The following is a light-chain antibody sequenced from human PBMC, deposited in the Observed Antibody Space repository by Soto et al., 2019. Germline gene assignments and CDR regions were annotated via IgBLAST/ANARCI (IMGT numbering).Light chain of an antibody. CDR1: QSVSRK. CDR2: GAS. J-gene: IGKJ3*01. Sequence: EIVMTQSPATLSVSPGESATLSFRASQSVSRKLVWYQQKPGQAPRLLIYGASTSATGIPERFSGSGSGTEFTLTISSLQSEDFAVYYCQQRSNLFTFGPGTKVDIK. V-gene: IGKV3D-15*01. CDR3: QQRSNLFT.